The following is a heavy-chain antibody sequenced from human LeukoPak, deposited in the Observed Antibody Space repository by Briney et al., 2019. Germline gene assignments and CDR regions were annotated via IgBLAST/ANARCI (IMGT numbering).Heavy chain of an antibody. V-gene: IGHV4-61*02. CDR3: ARDRGTWNDDGFDY. J-gene: IGHJ4*02. CDR2: IYISGST. CDR1: GGSISSGGYS. Sequence: PSETLSLTCAVSGGSISSGGYSWSWIRQPAGKGLEWIGRIYISGSTNYNPSLKSRVTMSVDTSKNQFSLKPSSVTAADTAVYYCARDRGTWNDDGFDYWGQGTLVTVSS. D-gene: IGHD1-1*01.